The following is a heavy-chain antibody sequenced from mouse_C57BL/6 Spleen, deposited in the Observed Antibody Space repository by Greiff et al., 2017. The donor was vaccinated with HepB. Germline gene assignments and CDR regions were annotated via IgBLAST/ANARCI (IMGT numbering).Heavy chain of an antibody. V-gene: IGHV1-50*01. CDR3: ARWLRDYFDY. CDR2: IDPSDSYT. Sequence: VQLQQSGAELVKPGASVKLSCKASGYTFTSYWMQWVKQRPGQGLEWIGEIDPSDSYTNYNQKFKGKATLTVDTSSSTAYMQLSSLTSEDSAVYYCARWLRDYFDYWGQGTTLTVSS. J-gene: IGHJ2*01. CDR1: GYTFTSYW. D-gene: IGHD2-2*01.